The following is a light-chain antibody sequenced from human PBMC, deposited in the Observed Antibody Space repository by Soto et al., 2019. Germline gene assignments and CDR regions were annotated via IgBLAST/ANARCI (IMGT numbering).Light chain of an antibody. CDR2: GAS. V-gene: IGKV3-15*01. CDR1: QSVSSN. CDR3: QQYNNWPRT. J-gene: IGKJ1*01. Sequence: EIVMTQSPATLSVSPGERATLSCRASQSVSSNLAWYQQKPGQAPRLISYGASTRATGIPARFSGSGSGTEFTLTISSLQSEDCAVYSCQQYNNWPRTFGQGTKVEIK.